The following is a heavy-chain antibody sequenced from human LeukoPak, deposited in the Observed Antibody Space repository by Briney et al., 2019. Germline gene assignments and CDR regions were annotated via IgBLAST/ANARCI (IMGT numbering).Heavy chain of an antibody. D-gene: IGHD3-22*01. J-gene: IGHJ4*02. Sequence: GGSLRLSCAASGFTFSSYWMSWVRQAPGKGLEWVANIKQDGSEKYYVDSVKGRFTISRDNAKNSLYLQMNSLRAEDTAVYYCARSYRYYYDSSGYSHWGQGTLVTVSS. CDR2: IKQDGSEK. CDR1: GFTFSSYW. V-gene: IGHV3-7*01. CDR3: ARSYRYYYDSSGYSH.